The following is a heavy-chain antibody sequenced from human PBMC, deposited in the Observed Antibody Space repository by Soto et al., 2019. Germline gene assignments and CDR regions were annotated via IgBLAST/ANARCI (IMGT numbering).Heavy chain of an antibody. CDR2: IIPILGIA. CDR1: VGGLSIYT. V-gene: IGHV1-69*04. J-gene: IGHJ4*02. D-gene: IGHD3-10*01. Sequence: SVNRAWXASVGGLSIYTISWGRLDHGQGLEWMGRIIPILGIANYAQKFQGRVTITADKSTSTAYMELSSLRSEDTAVYYCGRDPGGSGSYYNPIDYWGQGTLVTVSS. CDR3: GRDPGGSGSYYNPIDY.